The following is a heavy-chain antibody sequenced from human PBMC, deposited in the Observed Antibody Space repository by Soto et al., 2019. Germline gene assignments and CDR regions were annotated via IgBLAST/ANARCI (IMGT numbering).Heavy chain of an antibody. CDR3: ARDCGYCTNGVCRPPKYYFDY. Sequence: SVKVSCKASGGTFSSYAISWVRQAPGQGLEWMGGIIPIFGTANYAQKFQGRVTITADESTSTAYMELSSLRSEDTAVYYCARDCGYCTNGVCRPPKYYFDYWGQGTLVTVSS. V-gene: IGHV1-69*13. CDR1: GGTFSSYA. D-gene: IGHD2-8*01. CDR2: IIPIFGTA. J-gene: IGHJ4*02.